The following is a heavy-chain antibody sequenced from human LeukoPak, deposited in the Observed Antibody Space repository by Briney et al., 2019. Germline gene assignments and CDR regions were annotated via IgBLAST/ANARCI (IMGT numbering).Heavy chain of an antibody. CDR2: IWFDGIRK. D-gene: IGHD3-22*01. J-gene: IGHJ3*02. CDR3: ARDLEDSSPFGAFDM. V-gene: IGHV3-33*01. Sequence: GGSLRLSCAASGFTFSNYGMHWVRQVPGKGLDWVAAIWFDGIRKYYADSVKGRLTISRDNSKNTLYLQMNSLRAEDTAVYYCARDLEDSSPFGAFDMWGQGTMVTVSS. CDR1: GFTFSNYG.